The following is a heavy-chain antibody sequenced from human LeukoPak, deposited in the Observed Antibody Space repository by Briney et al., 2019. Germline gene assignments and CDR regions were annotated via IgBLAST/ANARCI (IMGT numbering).Heavy chain of an antibody. CDR1: GLSFTNYA. J-gene: IGHJ4*02. V-gene: IGHV3-23*01. Sequence: GGTLRLSCAASGLSFTNYAMSWVRQAPARGPEWVSSLRGGGETFYADSVKGRFTLSRDDSRNTVSLQLNNLRVEDTAIYYCAKASWVSIADTVWWSQGTQVTVYS. CDR3: AKASWVSIADTVW. CDR2: LRGGGET. D-gene: IGHD5-18*01.